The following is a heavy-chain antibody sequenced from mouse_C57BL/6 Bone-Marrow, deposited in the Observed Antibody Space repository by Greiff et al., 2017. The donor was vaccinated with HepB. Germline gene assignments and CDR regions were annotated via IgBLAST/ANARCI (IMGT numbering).Heavy chain of an antibody. CDR3: AKNYVGWFAY. CDR1: GYTFTSYG. CDR2: IYPRSGNT. Sequence: QVQLQQSGAALARPGASVKLSCKASGYTFTSYGISWVKQRTGQGLEWIGEIYPRSGNTYYNEKFKGKATLTADKSSSTAYMELRSLTSEDSAVYFCAKNYVGWFAYWGQGTLVTVSA. V-gene: IGHV1-81*01. J-gene: IGHJ3*01. D-gene: IGHD1-1*01.